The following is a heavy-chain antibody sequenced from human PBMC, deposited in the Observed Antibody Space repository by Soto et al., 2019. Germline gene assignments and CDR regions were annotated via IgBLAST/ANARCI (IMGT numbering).Heavy chain of an antibody. D-gene: IGHD6-19*01. CDR2: IDNGGST. CDR1: GDFVSSYY. Sequence: QVQLQESGPGLVKPSETLSLTCTVSGDFVSSYYWSWFRQPPGKGLEWIGYIDNGGSTKYNPSLKSRVTISIGTSKNQFSLMLTSVTAADTAVYYCTRGVGWLVDYWGQGALVTVSP. J-gene: IGHJ4*02. V-gene: IGHV4-59*02. CDR3: TRGVGWLVDY.